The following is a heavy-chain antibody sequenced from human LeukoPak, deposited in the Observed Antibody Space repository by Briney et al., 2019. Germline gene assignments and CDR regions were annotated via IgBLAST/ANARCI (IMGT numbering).Heavy chain of an antibody. Sequence: GGSLRLSCAASGFTVSSNYMSWVRQAPGKGLEWVSVIYSGGSTYYADSVKGRFTISRDNSKNTLYLQMNSLRAEDTAVYYCARDIVGATTPYYYYYGMDVWGQGTTVTVSS. CDR1: GFTVSSNY. V-gene: IGHV3-53*01. CDR3: ARDIVGATTPYYYYYGMDV. J-gene: IGHJ6*02. D-gene: IGHD1-26*01. CDR2: IYSGGST.